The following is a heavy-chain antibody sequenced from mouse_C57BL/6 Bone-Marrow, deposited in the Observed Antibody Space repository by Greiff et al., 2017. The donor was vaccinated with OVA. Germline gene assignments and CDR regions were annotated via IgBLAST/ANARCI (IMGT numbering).Heavy chain of an antibody. CDR1: GYTFTSYW. Sequence: VQLQQPGTELVKPGASVKLSCKASGYTFTSYWMHWVQQRPGPGLEWIGNINPSNGGTKYNEKFKSKATLTVDKSSSTAYMQLSSLTSEDSAVYYWAMDYYDYVPGFAYWGQGTLVTVSA. CDR3: AMDYYDYVPGFAY. CDR2: INPSNGGT. V-gene: IGHV1-53*01. J-gene: IGHJ3*01. D-gene: IGHD2-4*01.